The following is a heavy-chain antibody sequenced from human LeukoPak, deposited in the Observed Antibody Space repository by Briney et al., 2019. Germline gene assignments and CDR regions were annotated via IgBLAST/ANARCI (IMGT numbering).Heavy chain of an antibody. V-gene: IGHV1-2*02. CDR1: GYTFTGYY. Sequence: ASVKVSCKASGYTFTGYYMHWVRQAPGQGLEWMGWINPNSGGTNYAQKFQGRVTMTRDTSISTAYMELSGLRSDDTAVYYCARVVYQWLGVDAFDIWGQGTMVTVSS. CDR3: ARVVYQWLGVDAFDI. CDR2: INPNSGGT. D-gene: IGHD6-19*01. J-gene: IGHJ3*02.